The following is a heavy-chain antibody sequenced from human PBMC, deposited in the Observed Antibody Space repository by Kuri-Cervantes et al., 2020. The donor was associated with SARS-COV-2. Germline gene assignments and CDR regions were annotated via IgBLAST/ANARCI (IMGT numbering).Heavy chain of an antibody. CDR1: GFTFGDYA. CDR3: ARQRDTSMDTASPFDY. D-gene: IGHD5-18*01. J-gene: IGHJ4*02. V-gene: IGHV3-21*01. Sequence: GGSLRLSCTASGFTFGDYAMSWFRQAPGKGLEWVSSISSSSSYIYYADSVKGRFTISRDNAKNSLYLQMNSLRAEDTAVYYCARQRDTSMDTASPFDYWGQGTLVTVSS. CDR2: ISSSSSYI.